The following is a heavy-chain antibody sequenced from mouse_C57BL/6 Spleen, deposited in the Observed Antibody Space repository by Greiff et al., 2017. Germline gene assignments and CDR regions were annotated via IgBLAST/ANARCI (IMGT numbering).Heavy chain of an antibody. Sequence: QVQLQQPGAELVKPGASVTLSCKATGYTFTSYWMHWVKQRPGRGLECIGRIDPNSGGTTYNEKFKSKATLTVDRPSSTAYMQLSSLTSEDSAVYYCARSDYGYAMDDWGQGTSVTVSS. D-gene: IGHD2-4*01. CDR3: ARSDYGYAMDD. CDR1: GYTFTSYW. J-gene: IGHJ4*01. CDR2: IDPNSGGT. V-gene: IGHV1-72*01.